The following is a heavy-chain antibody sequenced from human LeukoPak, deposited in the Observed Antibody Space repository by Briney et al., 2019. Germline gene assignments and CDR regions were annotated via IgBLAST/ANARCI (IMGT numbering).Heavy chain of an antibody. J-gene: IGHJ4*02. V-gene: IGHV4-34*01. CDR2: INHSGST. D-gene: IGHD3-22*01. CDR3: ARELLNYYDSSGYFENYFDY. Sequence: SETLSLTCAVYGGSFSGYYWSWIRQPPGKGLEWIGEINHSGSTNYNPSLKSRVTISVDTSKNQFSLKLSSVTAADTAVYYCARELLNYYDSSGYFENYFDYWGQGTLVTVSS. CDR1: GGSFSGYY.